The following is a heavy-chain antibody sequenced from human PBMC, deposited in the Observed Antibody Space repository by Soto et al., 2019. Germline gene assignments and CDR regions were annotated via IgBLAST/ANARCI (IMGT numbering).Heavy chain of an antibody. D-gene: IGHD5-18*01. J-gene: IGHJ4*02. CDR3: ARGRKQLWFYYYFDY. CDR1: GYTFTSYD. Sequence: AASVKVSCKASGYTFTSYDINWVRQATGQGLEWMGWMNPNSGNTGYAQKFQGRVTMNRNTSISTAYMELSSLRSEDTAVYYCARGRKQLWFYYYFDYWGQGTLVTVSS. V-gene: IGHV1-8*01. CDR2: MNPNSGNT.